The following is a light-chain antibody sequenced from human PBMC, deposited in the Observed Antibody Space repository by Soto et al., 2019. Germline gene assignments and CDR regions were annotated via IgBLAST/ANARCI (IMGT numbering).Light chain of an antibody. CDR2: RNK. CDR1: SSNIGSNY. Sequence: QSVLTQPPSASGTPGQRITISCSGSSSNIGSNYVDWFQQLPGTAPTLLIYRNKQRPSGVPDRISGSRSGTSASLAISGVRSEDEADYYCAAWDVSRSGWVFGGGTKVTVL. V-gene: IGLV1-47*01. J-gene: IGLJ3*02. CDR3: AAWDVSRSGWV.